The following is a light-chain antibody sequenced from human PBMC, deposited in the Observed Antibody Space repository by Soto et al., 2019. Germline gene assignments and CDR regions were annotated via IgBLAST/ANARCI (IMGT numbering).Light chain of an antibody. V-gene: IGLV1-44*01. CDR1: SSNIGRNT. CDR3: AAWDDSLDGYV. J-gene: IGLJ1*01. Sequence: QSVLTQPPSASGTPRQSVTVSCSGSSSNIGRNTVNWYQQLPGTAPKLLIYSNNQRPSGVPDRFSGSKSGTSASLAISGLQSEDEADYYCAAWDDSLDGYVFGTGTKLTVL. CDR2: SNN.